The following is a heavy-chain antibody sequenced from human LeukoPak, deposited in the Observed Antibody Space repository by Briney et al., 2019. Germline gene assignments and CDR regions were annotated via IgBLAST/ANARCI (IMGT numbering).Heavy chain of an antibody. CDR3: AKALVGVLRSYFDY. V-gene: IGHV3-23*01. Sequence: HPGGSLRLSCAASGFTVSSNYMTWVRQAPGKGLEWVSTITGSGGDTYYVDSVKGRFTISRDNSKNTLYLQMNSLRAEDTATYYCAKALVGVLRSYFDYWGQGTLVTVSS. D-gene: IGHD3-10*01. CDR1: GFTVSSNY. CDR2: ITGSGGDT. J-gene: IGHJ4*02.